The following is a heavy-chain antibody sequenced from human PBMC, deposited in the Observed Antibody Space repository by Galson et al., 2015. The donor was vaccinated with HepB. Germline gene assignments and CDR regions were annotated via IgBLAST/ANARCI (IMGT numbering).Heavy chain of an antibody. Sequence: SVKVSCKASEYTFNGYGITWVRQAPGQGLEWVGWNSANRATTNYAQKFQDRVAMTRDTSISTAYMELRRLRSDDTAVYYCARDQCFVGSTTCGGVEIWGQGTMVAAAS. J-gene: IGHJ3*02. V-gene: IGHV1-2*02. CDR2: NSANRATT. CDR1: EYTFNGYG. CDR3: ARDQCFVGSTTCGGVEI. D-gene: IGHD2/OR15-2a*01.